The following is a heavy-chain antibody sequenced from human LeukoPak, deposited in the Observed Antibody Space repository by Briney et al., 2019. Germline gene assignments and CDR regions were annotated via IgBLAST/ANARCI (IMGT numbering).Heavy chain of an antibody. Sequence: PGGSLRLSCAASGFTFSKYWMLWVRQAPGKGLESVSRINTDGTVPTYADSVKGRFTVSRDNADNTMFLQMNSVIDEDTAGYYCATKQWLAPPPDSWGQGTPVAVSS. J-gene: IGHJ4*02. CDR1: GFTFSKYW. CDR3: ATKQWLAPPPDS. CDR2: INTDGTVP. D-gene: IGHD6-19*01. V-gene: IGHV3-74*01.